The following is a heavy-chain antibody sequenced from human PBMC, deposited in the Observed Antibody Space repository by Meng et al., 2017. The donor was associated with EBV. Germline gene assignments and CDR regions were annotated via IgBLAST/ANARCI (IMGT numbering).Heavy chain of an antibody. Sequence: QVERGYSGAEVKKPGASVKVSCKASGYTFTGYYMHWVRQAPGQGLEWMGRINPNSGGTNYAQKFQGRVTMTRDTSISTAYMELSRLRSDDTAVYYCARVGIAVAGTGDYWGQGTLVTVSS. CDR1: GYTFTGYY. J-gene: IGHJ4*02. CDR3: ARVGIAVAGTGDY. V-gene: IGHV1-2*06. CDR2: INPNSGGT. D-gene: IGHD6-19*01.